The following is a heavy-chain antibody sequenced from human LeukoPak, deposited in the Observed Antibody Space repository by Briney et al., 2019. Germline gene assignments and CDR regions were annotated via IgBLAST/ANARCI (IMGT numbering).Heavy chain of an antibody. CDR1: GGSISSYY. D-gene: IGHD3-16*01. CDR2: IYYSGST. CDR3: AREGEYGHGPFDY. Sequence: SETPSLTCSVSGGSISSYYWSWIRQPPGKGLEWIGYIYYSGSTHCNPSLKTRVTISVDTSKNQFSLKLSSVTAADTAVYYCAREGEYGHGPFDYWGQGTLVTVSS. V-gene: IGHV4-59*01. J-gene: IGHJ4*02.